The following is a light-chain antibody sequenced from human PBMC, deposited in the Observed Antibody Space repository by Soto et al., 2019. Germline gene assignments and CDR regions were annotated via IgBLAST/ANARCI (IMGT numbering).Light chain of an antibody. CDR1: QSINSHY. J-gene: IGKJ1*01. V-gene: IGKV3-20*01. CDR3: QQSYSTPPT. CDR2: GAS. Sequence: IVLTQSPGTLSLSPGERATLPRRASQSINSHYLAWYQHKRGQAPRXXIYGASSRETGILDRFSGSRSGPEFTLTISSLQPEDFATYYCQQSYSTPPTFGQGTKVDIK.